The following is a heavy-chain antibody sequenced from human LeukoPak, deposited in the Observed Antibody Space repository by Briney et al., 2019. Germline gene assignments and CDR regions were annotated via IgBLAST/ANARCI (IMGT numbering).Heavy chain of an antibody. CDR1: GDSISSYY. Sequence: SETLSLTCTVSGDSISSYYWSWIRQPPGEGLEWIGYIYYSGSTNYNPSLKSRLTISVDTSKNQFSLKLSSATAADTAVYFCARLSSGSGYTYYFDSWGQGTLVTVSS. CDR3: ARLSSGSGYTYYFDS. V-gene: IGHV4-59*08. D-gene: IGHD3-22*01. J-gene: IGHJ4*02. CDR2: IYYSGST.